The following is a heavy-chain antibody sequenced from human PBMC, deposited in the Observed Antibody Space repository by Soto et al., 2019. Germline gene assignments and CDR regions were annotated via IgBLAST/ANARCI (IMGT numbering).Heavy chain of an antibody. V-gene: IGHV4-31*03. J-gene: IGHJ6*02. CDR1: GGSISSGGYY. D-gene: IGHD2-8*02. CDR2: IYYNGIT. CDR3: ARLGYCTGGFCPRPDRYGMDV. Sequence: QVQLQESGPGLVKPSQTLSLTCTVSGGSISSGGYYWSWIRQHPGKGLECIGSIYYNGITYYNPSHKSRLTISVDTSKNQFSLNLTSVTAADTAVYFCARLGYCTGGFCPRPDRYGMDVWGQGTTVTVSS.